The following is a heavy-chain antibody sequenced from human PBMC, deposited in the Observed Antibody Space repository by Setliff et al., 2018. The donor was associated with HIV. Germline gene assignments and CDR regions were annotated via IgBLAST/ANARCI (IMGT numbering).Heavy chain of an antibody. Sequence: GGSLRLSCAASGFTFSGNWMSWVRQAPGKGLEWVANINQDESQKYYVDSVKGRFTIARDNAKNSLFLQMNSLRVDDTAVYYCARAAGYTGGWGYGATYHYYMDVWGKGTTVTVSS. CDR2: INQDESQK. CDR1: GFTFSGNW. V-gene: IGHV3-7*03. D-gene: IGHD6-19*01. CDR3: ARAAGYTGGWGYGATYHYYMDV. J-gene: IGHJ6*03.